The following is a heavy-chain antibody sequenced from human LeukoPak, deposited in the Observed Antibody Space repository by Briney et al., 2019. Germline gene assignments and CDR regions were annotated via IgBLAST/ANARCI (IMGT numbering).Heavy chain of an antibody. Sequence: PSETLSLTSAVYGGSFSGYYWSWIRQPPGKGLEWIGEINHSGSTNYNPSLKSRVTISVDTSKNHFSLRLSSVTAADTAVYYCANTLGVAATWDGFDIWGQGTMVTVSS. D-gene: IGHD6-19*01. CDR1: GGSFSGYY. J-gene: IGHJ3*02. CDR3: ANTLGVAATWDGFDI. CDR2: INHSGST. V-gene: IGHV4-34*01.